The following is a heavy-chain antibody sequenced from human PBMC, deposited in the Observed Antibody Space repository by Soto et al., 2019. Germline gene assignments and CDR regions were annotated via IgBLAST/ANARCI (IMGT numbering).Heavy chain of an antibody. CDR1: GFTFSTYA. CDR2: INDNGRST. D-gene: IGHD3-10*01. CDR3: ARGSPSDY. J-gene: IGHJ4*02. V-gene: IGHV3-23*01. Sequence: RLSCAASGFTFSTYAMNWVRQAPGKGLEWVSTINDNGRSTYDADSVKGRFTISRDNSKNTLYLQMNSLRAEDTAVYYCARGSPSDYWGQGTLVTVSS.